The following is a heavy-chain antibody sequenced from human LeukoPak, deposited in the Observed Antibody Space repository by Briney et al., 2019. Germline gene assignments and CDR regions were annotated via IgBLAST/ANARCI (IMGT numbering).Heavy chain of an antibody. CDR2: IYYSGIT. Sequence: PSETLSLTCTVSGGSISSNGYYWGWIRQSPGEGLEWIGNIYYSGITYYNASLKSRVTISVDTSKNQFSLKLSSVTAADTAVYYCARRNVGYRSGQLDYWGQGTLVTVSS. D-gene: IGHD6-19*01. CDR3: ARRNVGYRSGQLDY. J-gene: IGHJ4*02. CDR1: GGSISSNGYY. V-gene: IGHV4-39*07.